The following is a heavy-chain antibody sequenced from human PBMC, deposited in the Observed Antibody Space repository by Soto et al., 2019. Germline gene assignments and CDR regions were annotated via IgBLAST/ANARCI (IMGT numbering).Heavy chain of an antibody. CDR3: ARSPDKTYYYYGMDV. J-gene: IGHJ6*02. V-gene: IGHV4-59*01. Sequence: QVQLQESGPGLVKPSETLSLTCTVSGGSISSYYWSWIRQPPGKGLEWIGYIYYSGSTNYNPSLKSRVTLSVDTSKNQFSLKLSSVTAADTAVYYCARSPDKTYYYYGMDVWGQGTTVTVSS. CDR1: GGSISSYY. CDR2: IYYSGST.